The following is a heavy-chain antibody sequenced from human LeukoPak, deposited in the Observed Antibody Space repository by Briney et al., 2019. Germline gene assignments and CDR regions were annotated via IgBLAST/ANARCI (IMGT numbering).Heavy chain of an antibody. D-gene: IGHD4-17*01. CDR2: IYTSGST. Sequence: SETLSLTCTVSGGSISSYYWSWIRQPPGKGLEWIGYIYTSGSTNYNPSLKSRVTISVDTSKNQFSLKLSSVTAADTAVYYCARMGETVTTGVWFDPWGQGTLVTVSS. CDR1: GGSISSYY. V-gene: IGHV4-4*09. J-gene: IGHJ5*02. CDR3: ARMGETVTTGVWFDP.